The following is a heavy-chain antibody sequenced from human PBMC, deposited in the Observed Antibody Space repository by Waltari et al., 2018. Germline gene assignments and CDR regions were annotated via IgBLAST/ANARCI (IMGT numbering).Heavy chain of an antibody. Sequence: EVQLEESGGGVVQPGGSLRLSCAASGCTFDDFAMPWVRQAPGKGLEWVSLITWDGGSTYYADSVKGRFAISRDNGKDFLYLQMNSLRPEDTALYYCVKEAAGYDSLIANGLDVWGQGTTVTVSS. CDR2: ITWDGGST. CDR3: VKEAAGYDSLIANGLDV. CDR1: GCTFDDFA. J-gene: IGHJ6*02. D-gene: IGHD3-9*01. V-gene: IGHV3-43D*04.